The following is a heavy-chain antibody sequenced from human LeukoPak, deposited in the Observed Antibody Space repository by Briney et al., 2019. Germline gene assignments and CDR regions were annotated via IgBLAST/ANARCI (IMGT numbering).Heavy chain of an antibody. CDR2: ISGSGGST. V-gene: IGHV3-23*01. CDR3: QKTEYDILTGYPPYGYFQH. D-gene: IGHD3-9*01. Sequence: GGSLRLSCAASGFTFSSYAMSWVRQAPGKGLEWVSAISGSGGSTYYADSVKGRFTISRDNSKNTLYLQMNSLRAEDTVFFFKQKTEYDILTGYPPYGYFQHWGQGTLVTVSS. J-gene: IGHJ1*01. CDR1: GFTFSSYA.